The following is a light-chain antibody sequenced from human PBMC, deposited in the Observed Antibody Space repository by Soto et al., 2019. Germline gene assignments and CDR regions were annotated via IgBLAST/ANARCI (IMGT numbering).Light chain of an antibody. CDR3: QQYGSSLRT. J-gene: IGKJ1*01. CDR2: GAS. V-gene: IGKV3-20*01. CDR1: QSVSSSY. Sequence: EVVLTQCPGTLSLSPGERATLSSRASQSVSSSYLAWYQQKPGQAPRLLIYGASSRPTGIPDRFSGSGSGTDFTLTISRLEPEDFAVYYCQQYGSSLRTFGQGTKVDIK.